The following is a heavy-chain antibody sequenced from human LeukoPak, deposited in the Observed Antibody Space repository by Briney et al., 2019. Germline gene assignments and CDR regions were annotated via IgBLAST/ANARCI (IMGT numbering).Heavy chain of an antibody. V-gene: IGHV4-59*08. CDR2: IYYSGST. D-gene: IGHD2-2*01. J-gene: IGHJ5*02. Sequence: SETLSLTCTVSGGSISSYYWSWIRQPPGKGLEWIGYIYYSGSTNYNPSLKSRVTVSVDTSKNQFSLKLSSVTAADTAVYYCARRAKSLARVVPAAMSRFSWFDPWGQGTLVTVSS. CDR3: ARRAKSLARVVPAAMSRFSWFDP. CDR1: GGSISSYY.